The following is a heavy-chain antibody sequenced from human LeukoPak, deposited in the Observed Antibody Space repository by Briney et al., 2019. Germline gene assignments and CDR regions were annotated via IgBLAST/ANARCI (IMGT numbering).Heavy chain of an antibody. D-gene: IGHD3-10*01. CDR3: VRKVYYYMDV. J-gene: IGHJ6*04. Sequence: GQSLTLSCAASGVTLGRYVVNWARQAPGRGLEWVSYISPSGDASVYAESVKGRFTISRDNSKNMVYLHLDSLRAEDTAKYYCVRKVYYYMDVWGNGTTVTVSS. CDR1: GVTLGRYV. V-gene: IGHV3-23*01. CDR2: ISPSGDAS.